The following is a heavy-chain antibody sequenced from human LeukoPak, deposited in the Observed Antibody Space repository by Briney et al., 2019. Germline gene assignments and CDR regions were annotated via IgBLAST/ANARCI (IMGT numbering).Heavy chain of an antibody. CDR3: ARGQMWLPEES. Sequence: PGRSLRLSCAASGFTFTYYAMHWVRQAPGKGLEWVTVISYDGSNKYYADSAKGRFTISRDNSKSTLYLQMNSLKAEDTAVYYCARGQMWLPEESWGQGTLVTVSS. CDR1: GFTFTYYA. CDR2: ISYDGSNK. V-gene: IGHV3-30-3*01. J-gene: IGHJ4*02. D-gene: IGHD5-18*01.